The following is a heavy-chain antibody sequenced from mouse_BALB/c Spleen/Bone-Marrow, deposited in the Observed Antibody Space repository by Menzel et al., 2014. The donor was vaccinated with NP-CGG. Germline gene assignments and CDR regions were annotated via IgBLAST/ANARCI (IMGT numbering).Heavy chain of an antibody. D-gene: IGHD1-2*01. V-gene: IGHV14-3*02. Sequence: VQLKESGAELVKPGASVKLPCTASGFNIKDTYMHWVKQRPEQGLEWIGRIDPANGYSIYDPKFQGKATITADTTSNTAQLQLSSLTSEDTAVYYCALITTATFSYWYFDVWGAGTTVTVSS. CDR2: IDPANGYS. CDR3: ALITTATFSYWYFDV. J-gene: IGHJ1*01. CDR1: GFNIKDTY.